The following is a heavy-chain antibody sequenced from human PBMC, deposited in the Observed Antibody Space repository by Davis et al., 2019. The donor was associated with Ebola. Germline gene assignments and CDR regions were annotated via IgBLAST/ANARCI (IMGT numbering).Heavy chain of an antibody. J-gene: IGHJ6*02. Sequence: GESLKISCKGSGYSFTSYWIGWVRQMPGKGLEWMGIIYPGDSDTRYSPSFQGQVTISADKSISTAYLQWSSPKASDTAMYYCARGSGIQLWYPSLDVWGQGTTVTVSS. CDR3: ARGSGIQLWYPSLDV. CDR2: IYPGDSDT. D-gene: IGHD5-18*01. V-gene: IGHV5-51*01. CDR1: GYSFTSYW.